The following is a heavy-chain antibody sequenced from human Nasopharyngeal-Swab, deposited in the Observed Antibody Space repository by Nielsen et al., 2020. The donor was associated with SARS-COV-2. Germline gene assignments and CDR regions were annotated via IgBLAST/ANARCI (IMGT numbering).Heavy chain of an antibody. CDR2: IYHSGST. D-gene: IGHD1-26*01. J-gene: IGHJ5*02. CDR1: GGSISSSNW. CDR3: AREGWEPLNWFDP. V-gene: IGHV4-4*02. Sequence: SETLSLTCAVSGGSISSSNWWSWVRQPPGKGLEWIGKIYHSGSTNYNPSLKSRVTISVDKSKNQFSRKLSSVTAADTAVYYCAREGWEPLNWFDPWGQGTLVTVSS.